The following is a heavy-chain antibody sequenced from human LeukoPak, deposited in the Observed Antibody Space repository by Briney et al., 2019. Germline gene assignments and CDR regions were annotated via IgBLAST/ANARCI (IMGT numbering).Heavy chain of an antibody. J-gene: IGHJ4*02. Sequence: PGGCLRVSCAAPGVTFSGSGMHCVRAAPGKGLWRGEVIWYDGSNKYYADTVNGRFTISRDNSQNTLYLQMNSLRAEDTAVYYRARDRSGFMSFDYWGQGTLVTVSS. CDR2: IWYDGSNK. D-gene: IGHD3-22*01. CDR1: GVTFSGSG. CDR3: ARDRSGFMSFDY. V-gene: IGHV3-33*01.